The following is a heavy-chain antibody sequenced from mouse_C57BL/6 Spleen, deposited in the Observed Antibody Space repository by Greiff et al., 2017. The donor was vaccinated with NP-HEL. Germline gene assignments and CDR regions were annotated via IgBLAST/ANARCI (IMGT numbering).Heavy chain of an antibody. CDR1: GYSITSGYY. J-gene: IGHJ3*01. D-gene: IGHD1-1*01. CDR3: ARGGDYYGSSPWCAY. V-gene: IGHV3-6*01. Sequence: DVKLQESGPGLVKPSQSLSLTCSVTGYSITSGYYWNWIRQFPGNKLEWMGYISYDGSNNYNPSLNNRIAITRDTSKNQFFLKLNSVTTEDTATYDCARGGDYYGSSPWCAYWGQGTLVTVSA. CDR2: ISYDGSN.